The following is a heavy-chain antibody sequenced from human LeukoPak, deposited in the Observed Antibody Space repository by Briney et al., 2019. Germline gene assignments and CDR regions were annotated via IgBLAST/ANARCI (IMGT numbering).Heavy chain of an antibody. Sequence: GGSLRLSCAVSGFSFNTYWMSWVRQAPGKGLEWVANIKQDGSEKHYVDSVKGRFAISRDNAKNSLYLQMNSLRAEDTAVYYCVRGSWSVDYWGQGTVVTVSS. CDR1: GFSFNTYW. V-gene: IGHV3-7*01. CDR3: VRGSWSVDY. J-gene: IGHJ4*02. CDR2: IKQDGSEK. D-gene: IGHD2-15*01.